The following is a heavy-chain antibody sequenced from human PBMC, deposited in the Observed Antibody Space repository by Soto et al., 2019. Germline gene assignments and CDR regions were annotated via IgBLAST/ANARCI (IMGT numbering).Heavy chain of an antibody. Sequence: QLQLQESGPGLVKPSETLSLTCTVSGGSISSSSYYWGWIRQPPGKGLEWIGSIYYSGSTYYNPSLKSRFTISVDKSKNQFSLKLSSVSAADTAVYYCARERGYCSGGSCPVDYWGQGTLVTVSS. J-gene: IGHJ4*02. CDR1: GGSISSSSYY. CDR2: IYYSGST. CDR3: ARERGYCSGGSCPVDY. V-gene: IGHV4-39*02. D-gene: IGHD2-15*01.